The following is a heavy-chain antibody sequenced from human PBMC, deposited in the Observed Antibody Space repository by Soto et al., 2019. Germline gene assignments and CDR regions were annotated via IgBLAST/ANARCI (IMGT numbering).Heavy chain of an antibody. Sequence: PGGSLRLSCTASGFTFSRYAITWVRQAPGRGLEGVSGITASGGRTFYADSVKGRFTISRDNSRSTLYLQMNSLRAEDTAVYYCAKDTRYADYVRWFDSWGQGTLVTVSS. J-gene: IGHJ5*01. D-gene: IGHD4-17*01. CDR3: AKDTRYADYVRWFDS. CDR1: GFTFSRYA. V-gene: IGHV3-23*01. CDR2: ITASGGRT.